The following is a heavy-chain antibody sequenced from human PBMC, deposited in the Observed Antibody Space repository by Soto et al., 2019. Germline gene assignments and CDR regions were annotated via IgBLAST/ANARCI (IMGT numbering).Heavy chain of an antibody. Sequence: GGSLRLSCAASGFTFSNAWMNWVRQAPGKGLEWVGRIKSKTDGGTTDYAAPVKGRFTISRDDSKNTLYLQMNSLKTEDTAVYYCTPGLTGTTAAKFHALDYWGQGTLVTVSS. D-gene: IGHD1-7*01. J-gene: IGHJ4*02. CDR1: GFTFSNAW. V-gene: IGHV3-15*07. CDR3: TPGLTGTTAAKFHALDY. CDR2: IKSKTDGGTT.